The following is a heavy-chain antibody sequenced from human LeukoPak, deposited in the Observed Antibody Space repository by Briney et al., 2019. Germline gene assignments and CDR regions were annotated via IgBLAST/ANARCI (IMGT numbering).Heavy chain of an antibody. Sequence: PSETLSLTCAVSGYSIRGGDYWGWIRQSPGKGLEWIGSIYHSGSTHYNPSLKSRVTISVDTSKNQFSLMLTSVTAADTAVYYCARNRSVTTTPGFDHWGQGTLVTVSS. V-gene: IGHV4-38-2*01. CDR1: GYSIRGGDY. CDR3: ARNRSVTTTPGFDH. J-gene: IGHJ4*02. CDR2: IYHSGST. D-gene: IGHD4-17*01.